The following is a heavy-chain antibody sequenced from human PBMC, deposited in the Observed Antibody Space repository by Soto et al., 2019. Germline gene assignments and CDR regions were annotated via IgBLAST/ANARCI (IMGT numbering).Heavy chain of an antibody. V-gene: IGHV1-2*02. CDR1: GYPVTAYY. CDR2: INPATGAA. J-gene: IGHJ3*02. Sequence: QLHLVHSGAVVKKPGASVTVSCSASGYPVTAYYMHWVRQAPGRGLEWMGGINPATGAAKYTQTFQGRATMTRDTSTRTVFMELSGLTSEDTAVFFCARGGGVGVAGSAAFEMWGQGTLVTVSS. CDR3: ARGGGVGVAGSAAFEM. D-gene: IGHD3-3*01.